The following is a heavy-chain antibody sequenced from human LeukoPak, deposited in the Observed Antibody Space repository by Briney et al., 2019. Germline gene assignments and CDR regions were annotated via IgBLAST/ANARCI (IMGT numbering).Heavy chain of an antibody. CDR2: INHSGST. V-gene: IGHV4-34*01. Sequence: SETLSLTCTVSGGSISSYYWSWIRQPPGKGLEWIGEINHSGSTNYNPSLKSRVTISVDTSKNQFSLKLSSVTAADTAVYYCARGFRYSSSWYTTIFDYWGQGTLVTVSS. D-gene: IGHD6-13*01. J-gene: IGHJ4*02. CDR3: ARGFRYSSSWYTTIFDY. CDR1: GGSISSYY.